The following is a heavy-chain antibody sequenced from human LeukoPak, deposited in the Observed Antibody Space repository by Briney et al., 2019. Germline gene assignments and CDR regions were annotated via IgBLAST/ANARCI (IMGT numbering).Heavy chain of an antibody. CDR3: ARDQSSFKAFDI. CDR2: IIPIFGTA. Sequence: ASVKVSCKASGGTFSSYAISWVRQAPGQGLEWMGGIIPIFGTANYAQKFQGRVTMTRDTSTSTVYMELSSLRSEDTAVYYCARDQSSFKAFDIWGQGTMVTVSS. J-gene: IGHJ3*02. CDR1: GGTFSSYA. V-gene: IGHV1-69*05.